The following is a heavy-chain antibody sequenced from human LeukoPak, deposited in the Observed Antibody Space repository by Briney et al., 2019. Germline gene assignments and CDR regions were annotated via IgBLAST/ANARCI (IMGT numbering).Heavy chain of an antibody. CDR2: IYYSGST. Sequence: SETLSLTCTVSGGSISTYCWTWVRQPPGKGLEWIGYIYYSGSTNYNPSLKSRVTISVDPSKNQFSLKLSSVTAADTAVYYCARDGLWFGENYMDVWGKGTAVTVSS. D-gene: IGHD3-10*01. CDR3: ARDGLWFGENYMDV. CDR1: GGSISTYC. J-gene: IGHJ6*03. V-gene: IGHV4-59*01.